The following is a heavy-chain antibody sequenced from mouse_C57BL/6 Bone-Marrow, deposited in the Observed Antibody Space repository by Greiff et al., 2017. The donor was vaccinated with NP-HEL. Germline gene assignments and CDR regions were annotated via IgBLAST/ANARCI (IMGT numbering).Heavy chain of an antibody. CDR3: ARNDYYGSSYVGYAMDY. D-gene: IGHD1-1*01. J-gene: IGHJ4*01. Sequence: VQLVESGPGLVAPSQSLSITCTVSGFSLTSYAISWVRQPPGKGLEWLGVIWTGGGTNYNSALKSRLSISKDNSKSQVFLKMNSLQTDDTARYYCARNDYYGSSYVGYAMDYWGQGTSVTVSS. CDR1: GFSLTSYA. V-gene: IGHV2-9-1*01. CDR2: IWTGGGT.